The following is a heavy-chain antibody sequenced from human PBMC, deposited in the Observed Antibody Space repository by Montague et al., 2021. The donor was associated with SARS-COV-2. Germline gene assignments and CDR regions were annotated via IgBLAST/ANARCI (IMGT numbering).Heavy chain of an antibody. J-gene: IGHJ6*02. V-gene: IGHV4-39*01. CDR3: ARSSGYNYDISYYGMDV. CDR1: GGSISSIDYY. D-gene: IGHD5-18*01. Sequence: SETLSLTCTVSGGSISSIDYYWGWIRQPPGKGLEWIGTIYFSGSTYYSPSLKSRVTLSVDTSKNQFSLKLTSLTAADTAVYYCARSSGYNYDISYYGMDVWGQGTTVTVSS. CDR2: IYFSGST.